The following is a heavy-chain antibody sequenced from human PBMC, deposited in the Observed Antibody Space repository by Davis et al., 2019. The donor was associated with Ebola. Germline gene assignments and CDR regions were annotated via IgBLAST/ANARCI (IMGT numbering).Heavy chain of an antibody. CDR2: ITPVFGTT. CDR1: GGTFTSHA. V-gene: IGHV1-69*13. CDR3: ARLFGGHIDN. D-gene: IGHD3-3*01. J-gene: IGHJ4*02. Sequence: SVKVSCKASGGTFTSHAVSWVRQAPGQGLEWMGGITPVFGTTHYAQKFQGRLTISADGSTSTAYMELSSLRSDETAVYFCARLFGGHIDNWGQGTLVTVPS.